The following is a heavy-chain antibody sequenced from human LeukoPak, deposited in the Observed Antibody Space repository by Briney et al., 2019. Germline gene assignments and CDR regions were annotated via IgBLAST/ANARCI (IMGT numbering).Heavy chain of an antibody. Sequence: GGSLRLSCAASGFIFSDYAMSWVRQAPGKGLKWVSAISGSGGSTYYADSVKGRFTISRDNSKNTLYLQMNSLRAEDTAVYYCAKAPTYSGSYREFDYWGQGTLVTVSS. CDR3: AKAPTYSGSYREFDY. CDR2: ISGSGGST. D-gene: IGHD1-26*01. J-gene: IGHJ4*02. CDR1: GFIFSDYA. V-gene: IGHV3-23*01.